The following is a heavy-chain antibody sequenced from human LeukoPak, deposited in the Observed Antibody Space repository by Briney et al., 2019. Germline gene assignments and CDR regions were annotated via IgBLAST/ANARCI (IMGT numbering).Heavy chain of an antibody. V-gene: IGHV3-21*01. Sequence: GGSLRLSCAAPGYTFSDFSVNWVRQAPGKGLEWVSSISVRSNYRYYADSVRGRFTISRDDARDSLFLQMNSLRAEDTAVYFCVRLRRNNDSSGYYYYYDYWGQGTLVTVSS. D-gene: IGHD3-22*01. CDR1: GYTFSDFS. J-gene: IGHJ4*02. CDR3: VRLRRNNDSSGYYYYYDY. CDR2: ISVRSNYR.